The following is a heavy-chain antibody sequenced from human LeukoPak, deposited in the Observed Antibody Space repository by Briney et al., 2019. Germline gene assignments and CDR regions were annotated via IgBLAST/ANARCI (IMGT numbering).Heavy chain of an antibody. CDR2: IYPGDSDT. J-gene: IGHJ6*02. CDR3: ARLSYDFWSGNPYGMDA. D-gene: IGHD3-3*01. V-gene: IGHV5-51*01. CDR1: GYSFTSYW. Sequence: GESLKISCKGSGYSFTSYWIGWVRQMPGKGLEWMGIIYPGDSDTRYSPSFQGQVTISADKSISTAYLQWSSLKASDTAMYYFARLSYDFWSGNPYGMDAWGQGTTVTVSS.